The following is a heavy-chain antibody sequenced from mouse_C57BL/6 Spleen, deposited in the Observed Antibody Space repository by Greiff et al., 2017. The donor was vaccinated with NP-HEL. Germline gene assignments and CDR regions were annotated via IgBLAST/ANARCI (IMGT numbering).Heavy chain of an antibody. CDR1: GYTFTDYY. CDR3: ARVTGVFDY. J-gene: IGHJ2*01. V-gene: IGHV1-26*01. CDR2: INPNNGGT. D-gene: IGHD4-1*01. Sequence: VQLQQSGPELVKPGASVKISCKASGYTFTDYYMNWVKQSHGKSLEWIGDINPNNGGTSYNQKFKGKATLTVDKSSSTAYMELRSLTSEDSAVYYCARVTGVFDYWGQGTTLTVSS.